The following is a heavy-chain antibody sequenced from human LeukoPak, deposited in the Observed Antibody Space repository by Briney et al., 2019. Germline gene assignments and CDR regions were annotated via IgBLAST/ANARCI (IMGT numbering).Heavy chain of an antibody. J-gene: IGHJ6*02. CDR3: ARDSWNGMDV. Sequence: PSETLSLTCTVSGGSISSYYWSWIRQPPGKGLEWIGYIYYSGSTNYNPSLKSRVTISVDTSKNQFSLKLSSVTAADTAVYYCARDSWNGMDVWGQGTTVTVS. CDR2: IYYSGST. CDR1: GGSISSYY. D-gene: IGHD2-15*01. V-gene: IGHV4-59*01.